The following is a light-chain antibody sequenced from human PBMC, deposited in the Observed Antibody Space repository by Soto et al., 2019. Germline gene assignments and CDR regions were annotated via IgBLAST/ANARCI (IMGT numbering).Light chain of an antibody. V-gene: IGKV3-11*01. CDR3: QQRSNLWT. CDR2: DAY. CDR1: QSASSH. J-gene: IGKJ1*01. Sequence: EIVFTQSPATLSLSPGEIATLSCRPSQSASSHLACYQQKPGQGPRLLIYDAYNRDTGIPARFSGSGYGTDFTLTISRLEPEDFAVYYCQQRSNLWTFGQGTKVDI.